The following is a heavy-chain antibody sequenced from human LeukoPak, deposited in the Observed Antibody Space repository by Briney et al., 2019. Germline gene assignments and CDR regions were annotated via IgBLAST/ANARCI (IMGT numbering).Heavy chain of an antibody. J-gene: IGHJ4*02. CDR3: ARDRPGGYYGFDY. CDR1: GFTFSSFA. D-gene: IGHD3-22*01. Sequence: GGSLRLSCAASGFTFSSFAMSWVRRPPGKGLQWVSAISKSGASTDYADSVKGRFTISRDNSKNTVFLQINSLRAEDTAVYYCARDRPGGYYGFDYWGQGTLVTVSS. V-gene: IGHV3-23*01. CDR2: ISKSGAST.